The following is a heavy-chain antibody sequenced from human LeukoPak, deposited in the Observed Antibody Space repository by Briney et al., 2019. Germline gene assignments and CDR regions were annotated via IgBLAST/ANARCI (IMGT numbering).Heavy chain of an antibody. V-gene: IGHV3-64D*09. Sequence: GGSLRLSCAASGFTFSNYWMNWVRQAPGRGLEYVSAISDSGGTTYYADSVKGRFTISRDNSKNTLYLQMSSLRAEDTAVYYCVKDRLISGVVQDFFDLWGQGTMVTVSS. CDR2: ISDSGGTT. D-gene: IGHD3-3*01. CDR1: GFTFSNYW. CDR3: VKDRLISGVVQDFFDL. J-gene: IGHJ3*01.